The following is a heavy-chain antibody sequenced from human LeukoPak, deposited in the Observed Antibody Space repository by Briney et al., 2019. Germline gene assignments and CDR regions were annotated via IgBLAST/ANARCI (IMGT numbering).Heavy chain of an antibody. CDR3: ARAVSSGWYLNWFDP. Sequence: SETLSLTCTVSGGSINTYYWSWIRQPPGKGLEWIGYIYYSGSTNYNPSLKSRVTISVDMSKNQYSLKRTSVTAADTAVYYCARAVSSGWYLNWFDPWGQGTLVTVSS. D-gene: IGHD6-19*01. CDR2: IYYSGST. CDR1: GGSINTYY. J-gene: IGHJ5*02. V-gene: IGHV4-59*01.